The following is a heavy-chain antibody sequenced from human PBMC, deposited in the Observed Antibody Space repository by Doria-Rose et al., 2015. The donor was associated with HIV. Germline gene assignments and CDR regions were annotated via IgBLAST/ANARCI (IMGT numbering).Heavy chain of an antibody. D-gene: IGHD3-3*01. J-gene: IGHJ4*02. CDR3: ARMGSYRELDY. V-gene: IGHV4-31*03. CDR2: TYYTGTS. Sequence: QVQRQESGPGLLKPSETLSLTCSVSGASVSSRGYYWNWIRQVPGKGLESLGYTYYTGTSDYSPSLKSRLNMAVDTSKNQFSLKLSFVAVADTAVYYCARMGSYRELDYWGQGALGIVSA. CDR1: GASVSSRGYY.